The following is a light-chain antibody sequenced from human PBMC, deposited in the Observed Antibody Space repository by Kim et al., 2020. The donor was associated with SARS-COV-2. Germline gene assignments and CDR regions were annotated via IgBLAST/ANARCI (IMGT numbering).Light chain of an antibody. J-gene: IGLJ3*02. CDR1: KLGDKY. CDR2: QDS. CDR3: QAWDSSTGV. V-gene: IGLV3-1*01. Sequence: SYELTQPPSVSVSPGQTASITCSGDKLGDKYACWYQQKPGQSPVLVIYQDSKRPSGIPERFSGSNSGNTATLTISGTQAMDEADYYLQAWDSSTGVFGGGTQLTVL.